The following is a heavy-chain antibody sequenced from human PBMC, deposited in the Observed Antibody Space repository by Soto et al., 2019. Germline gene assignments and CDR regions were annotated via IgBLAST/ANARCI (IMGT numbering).Heavy chain of an antibody. D-gene: IGHD6-19*01. CDR3: ARVQSGYSSGWYYFDY. J-gene: IGHJ4*02. CDR2: INTGNGNT. Sequence: VKLVQSGAGVKKPGASVKVSCKAPGSTFPSYAIQWLGQAPGQRLEWMGWINTGNGNTKYSQEFQGRVTITRNTFASTADMELSSLRSEDTAVYYCARVQSGYSSGWYYFDYWGQGTLVTVSS. V-gene: IGHV1-3*04. CDR1: GSTFPSYA.